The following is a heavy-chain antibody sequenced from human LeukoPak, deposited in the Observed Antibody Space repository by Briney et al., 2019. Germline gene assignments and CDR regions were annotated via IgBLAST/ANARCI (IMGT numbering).Heavy chain of an antibody. CDR1: GYSFTSYG. V-gene: IGHV1-18*01. CDR3: ARGGRDGMDV. D-gene: IGHD3-10*01. J-gene: IGHJ6*02. Sequence: ASVKVSCKASGYSFTSYGFTWVRRAPGQGLEWMCGVSAFVGSANYAQKIRGRVTMTTDASTTTVYMELRSVRFDVTAVYYCARGGRDGMDVWGQGNTVPVSS. CDR2: VSAFVGSA.